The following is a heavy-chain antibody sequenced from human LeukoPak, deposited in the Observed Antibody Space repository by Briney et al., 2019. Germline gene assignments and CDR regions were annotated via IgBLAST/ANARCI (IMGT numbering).Heavy chain of an antibody. CDR1: GGTLSSYA. V-gene: IGHV1-69*13. CDR3: ARGIRITMRPEGFDP. D-gene: IGHD3-22*01. CDR2: IIPIFGTA. J-gene: IGHJ5*02. Sequence: SVTVSCKASGGTLSSYAISWVRQAPGQGLEWMGGIIPIFGTANYAHTFQGRVTITADESTSTAYMELSSLRSEDTAVYYCARGIRITMRPEGFDPWGQGTLVTVSS.